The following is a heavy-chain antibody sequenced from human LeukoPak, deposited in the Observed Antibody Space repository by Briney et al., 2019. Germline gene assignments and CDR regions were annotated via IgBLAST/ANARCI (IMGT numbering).Heavy chain of an antibody. CDR2: ISSSSGYI. V-gene: IGHV3-21*01. CDR3: ARDASGGYDSGY. J-gene: IGHJ4*02. D-gene: IGHD5-12*01. Sequence: PGGSLRLSCAASGFTFSSYSMNWVRQAPGKGLEWVSSISSSSGYIYYADSVKGRFTISRDNAKNSLYLQMNSLRAEDTAVYYCARDASGGYDSGYWGQGTLVTVSS. CDR1: GFTFSSYS.